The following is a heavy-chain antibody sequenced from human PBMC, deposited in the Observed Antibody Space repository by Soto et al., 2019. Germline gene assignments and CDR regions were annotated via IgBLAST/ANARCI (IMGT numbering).Heavy chain of an antibody. CDR1: GYTFTSCD. CDR3: ARVSGYYLPDY. D-gene: IGHD5-12*01. V-gene: IGHV1-8*01. J-gene: IGHJ4*02. CDR2: MNPNSGNT. Sequence: ASVEVSCKASGYTFTSCDSNWVRQATGQGLEWMGWMNPNSGNTGYAQKFQGRVTMTRNTSISTAYMELSSLRSEDTAVYYCARVSGYYLPDYWGQGTLVTVSS.